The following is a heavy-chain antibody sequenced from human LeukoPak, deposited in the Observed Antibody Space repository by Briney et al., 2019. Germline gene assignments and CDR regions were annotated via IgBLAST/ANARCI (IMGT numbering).Heavy chain of an antibody. J-gene: IGHJ5*02. CDR2: ISSSGSTI. Sequence: GGSLRLSCAASGFTFSSYEMNWVRQAPGKGLEWVSYISSSGSTIKYADSVKGRFTISRDNAKKSLYLQMNSLRAEDTAVYYCGRSQNYNDSSGYSSWGQGTLVTVSS. CDR3: GRSQNYNDSSGYSS. V-gene: IGHV3-48*03. D-gene: IGHD3-22*01. CDR1: GFTFSSYE.